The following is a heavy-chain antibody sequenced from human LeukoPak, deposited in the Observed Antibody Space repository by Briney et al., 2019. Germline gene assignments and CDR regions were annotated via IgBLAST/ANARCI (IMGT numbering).Heavy chain of an antibody. Sequence: GGSLRLSCAASGFTFRNYWTTWVRQAPGKGLEWVANIKKDGSDKYYVDSVKGRFTISRDNAKSSLYLQMNSLRVEDTAVYYCARDPGTGFDYWGQGTLVTASS. CDR2: IKKDGSDK. D-gene: IGHD1/OR15-1a*01. J-gene: IGHJ4*02. CDR3: ARDPGTGFDY. CDR1: GFTFRNYW. V-gene: IGHV3-7*03.